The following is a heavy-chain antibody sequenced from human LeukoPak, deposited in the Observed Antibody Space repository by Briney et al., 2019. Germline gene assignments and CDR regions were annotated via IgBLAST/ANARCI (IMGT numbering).Heavy chain of an antibody. V-gene: IGHV1-2*06. CDR3: ARGRAARPDY. CDR2: INPNSGST. Sequence: ASVKVSCKASGYTFIGYYMHWVRQAPGQGLEWMGRINPNSGSTNYAQKFQGRVTMTRDTSISTAYMELSRLRSDDTAVYYCARGRAARPDYWGQGTLVTVSS. CDR1: GYTFIGYY. D-gene: IGHD6-6*01. J-gene: IGHJ4*02.